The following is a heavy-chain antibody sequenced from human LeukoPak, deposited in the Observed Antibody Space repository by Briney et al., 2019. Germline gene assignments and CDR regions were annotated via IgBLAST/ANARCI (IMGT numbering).Heavy chain of an antibody. CDR2: IGESGSPV. V-gene: IGHV3-48*03. CDR3: ARIGPTRTYNRDFQY. CDR1: GFIFRYFD. J-gene: IGHJ1*01. Sequence: PGGSLRLSCGGSGFIFRYFDMTWVRQTAGRGLEWLSYIGESGSPVFYADSVKGRFSVSRDNAKKSLFLQMNGLRVEDTGIYYCARIGPTRTYNRDFQYWGPGTLVVVSS. D-gene: IGHD5-24*01.